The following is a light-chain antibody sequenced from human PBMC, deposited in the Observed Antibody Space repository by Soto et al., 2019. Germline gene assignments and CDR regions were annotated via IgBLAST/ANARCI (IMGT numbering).Light chain of an antibody. CDR3: QHYNFWPHT. CDR2: RAS. CDR1: QNIYSN. V-gene: IGKV3-15*01. Sequence: IVMTQSPATLSVSPGERATLSCRASQNIYSNVAWYQQRPGQAPRLLIYRASTRATGIPARFSGSGSGTEFTLTISSLQSEDVSVYFCQHYNFWPHTFGQGTKVDI. J-gene: IGKJ2*01.